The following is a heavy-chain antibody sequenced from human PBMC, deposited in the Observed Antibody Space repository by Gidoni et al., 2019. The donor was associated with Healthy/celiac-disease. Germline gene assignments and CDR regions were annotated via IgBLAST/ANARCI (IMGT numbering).Heavy chain of an antibody. CDR2: ISYDGSNK. CDR3: AKDFREPGSSSYYYGMDV. D-gene: IGHD6-6*01. J-gene: IGHJ6*02. Sequence: QVQLVESGGGVVQPGRSLRLSCAASGFTFSSYGMHWVRQAPGKGLEWVAVISYDGSNKYYADSVKGRFTISRDNSKNTLYLQMNSLRAEDTAVYYCAKDFREPGSSSYYYGMDVWGQGTTVTVSS. V-gene: IGHV3-30*18. CDR1: GFTFSSYG.